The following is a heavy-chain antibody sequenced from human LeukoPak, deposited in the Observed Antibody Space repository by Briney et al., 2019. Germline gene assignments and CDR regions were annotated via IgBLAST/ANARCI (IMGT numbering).Heavy chain of an antibody. J-gene: IGHJ3*02. CDR3: ARAGYCSGGSCLGDAFDI. Sequence: PSQTLSLNCTVSGGSISSGGYYWSWIRQHPGKGLEWIGYIYYSGSTYYNPSLKSRVTISVDTSKNQFSLKLSSETAADTAVYYCARAGYCSGGSCLGDAFDIWGQGTMVTVSS. CDR1: GGSISSGGYY. CDR2: IYYSGST. V-gene: IGHV4-31*03. D-gene: IGHD2-15*01.